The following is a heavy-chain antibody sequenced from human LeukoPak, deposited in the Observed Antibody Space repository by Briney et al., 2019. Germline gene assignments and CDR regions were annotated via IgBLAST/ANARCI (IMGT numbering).Heavy chain of an antibody. D-gene: IGHD2-2*01. V-gene: IGHV4-4*07. J-gene: IGHJ5*02. CDR1: GGSISSYY. CDR2: IYTSGST. CDR3: ARESSIVVVPAANRRGNWFDP. Sequence: PSETLSLTCTVSGGSISSYYWSWIRQPAGKGLEWIGRIYTSGSTNYNPPLKSRVTMSVDTSKNQFSLKLSSVTAADTAVYYCARESSIVVVPAANRRGNWFDPWGQGTLVTVSS.